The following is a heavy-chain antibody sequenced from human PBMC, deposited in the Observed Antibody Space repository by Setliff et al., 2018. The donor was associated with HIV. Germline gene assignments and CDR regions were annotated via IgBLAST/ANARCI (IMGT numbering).Heavy chain of an antibody. CDR1: GFTFSDSA. V-gene: IGHV3-73*01. J-gene: IGHJ4*02. CDR2: IRSKANSYAT. D-gene: IGHD1-1*01. CDR3: ASARIPTGGTSTSLDY. Sequence: LRLSCAASGFTFSDSAMHWVRQASGKGLEWVGRIRSKANSYATTYAASVKGRFTISRDDSKNTLFLQLNSLRPEDTAVYYCASARIPTGGTSTSLDYWGQGALVTVSS.